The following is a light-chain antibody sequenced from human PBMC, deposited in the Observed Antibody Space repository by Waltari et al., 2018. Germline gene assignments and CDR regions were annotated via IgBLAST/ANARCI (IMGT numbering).Light chain of an antibody. V-gene: IGLV2-14*01. J-gene: IGLJ3*02. CDR2: DVT. CDR1: SSDIGRYNY. CDR3: ASYNPGSTVV. Sequence: QSALPQPASVSGSLGQSITISCTGSSSDIGRYNYVSWYQQFPDRAPKLIIYDVTNRPSGVSNRFSGSKSASPPSLTISGLQPEDAANYYCASYNPGSTVVYGGGTELTVL.